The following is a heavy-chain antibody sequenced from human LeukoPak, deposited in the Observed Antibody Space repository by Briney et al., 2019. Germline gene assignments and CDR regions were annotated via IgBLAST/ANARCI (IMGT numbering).Heavy chain of an antibody. CDR3: ARDLHIVVVTATHYYYYGMDV. D-gene: IGHD2-21*02. CDR2: INPSGGST. V-gene: IGHV1-46*01. CDR1: GYTFTSYY. Sequence: ASVKVSCKASGYTFTSYYMHWVQQAPGQGLEWMGIINPSGGSTSYAQKFQGRVTMTRDTSTSTVYMELSSLRSEDTAVYYCARDLHIVVVTATHYYYYGMDVWGQGTTVTVSS. J-gene: IGHJ6*02.